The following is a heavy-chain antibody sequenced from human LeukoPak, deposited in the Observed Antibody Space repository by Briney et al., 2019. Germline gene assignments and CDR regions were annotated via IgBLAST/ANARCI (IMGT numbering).Heavy chain of an antibody. V-gene: IGHV3-21*01. CDR1: GFTFSSYS. J-gene: IGHJ4*02. CDR3: AKDGMVGATTGLFYFDY. D-gene: IGHD1-26*01. CDR2: ISSSSSYI. Sequence: PGGSLRLSCAASGFTFSSYSMNWVRQAPGKGLEWVSSISSSSSYIYYADSVKGRFTISRDNSKNTFYLQMNSLRDEDTAVYYCAKDGMVGATTGLFYFDYWGQGILVTVSS.